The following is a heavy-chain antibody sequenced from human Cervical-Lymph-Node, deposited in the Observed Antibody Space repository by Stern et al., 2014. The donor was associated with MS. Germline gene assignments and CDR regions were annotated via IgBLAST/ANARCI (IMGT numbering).Heavy chain of an antibody. CDR3: VRASDPLFEY. Sequence: QVQLVQSGGGSVKPGGSLRLSCAVSGFTFSDYHMHWIRQAPGKGLEWISYISTNGKAIYYADSVKGRFTISRDNAKNSLYLQMNSLRVEDTAVYYCVRASDPLFEYWGQGTLVTVSS. D-gene: IGHD2-21*02. CDR1: GFTFSDYH. J-gene: IGHJ4*02. CDR2: ISTNGKAI. V-gene: IGHV3-11*01.